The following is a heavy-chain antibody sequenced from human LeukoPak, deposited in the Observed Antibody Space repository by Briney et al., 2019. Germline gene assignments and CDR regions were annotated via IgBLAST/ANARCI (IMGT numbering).Heavy chain of an antibody. CDR3: AKAEDSSSIYYYYYMDV. CDR1: GFTFSSYG. J-gene: IGHJ6*03. V-gene: IGHV3-33*06. Sequence: GRSLRLSCAASGFTFSSYGMHWVRQAPGKGLEWVAVIWYDGSNKYYAGSVKGRFTISRDNSKNTLYLQMNSLRAEDTAVYYCAKAEDSSSIYYYYYMDVWGKGTTVTVSS. CDR2: IWYDGSNK. D-gene: IGHD6-6*01.